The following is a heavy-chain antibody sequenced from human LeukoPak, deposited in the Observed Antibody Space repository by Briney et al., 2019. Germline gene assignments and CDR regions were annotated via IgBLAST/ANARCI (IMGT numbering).Heavy chain of an antibody. CDR3: AKVHYSSSWYYFDY. J-gene: IGHJ4*02. V-gene: IGHV3-30*18. Sequence: GGSLRLSCAASGFTFSSYGMHWVRQAPGKELEWVAVISYDGSNKYYADSVKGRFTISRDNSKNTLYLQMNSLRAEDTAVYYCAKVHYSSSWYYFDYWGQGTLVTVSS. CDR2: ISYDGSNK. CDR1: GFTFSSYG. D-gene: IGHD6-13*01.